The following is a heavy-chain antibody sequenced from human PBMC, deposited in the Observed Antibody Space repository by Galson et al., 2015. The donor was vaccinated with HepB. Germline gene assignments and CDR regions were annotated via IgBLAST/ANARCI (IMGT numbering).Heavy chain of an antibody. Sequence: SLRLSCAASGFTFSRTGLHWVRQAPGKGLEWVAVIWHDGRNSYYADSVKGRFTISRDNSKNTLYLQMNSLRAEDTAVYYCAREDADIAAMTLDHWGQGTLVTASS. J-gene: IGHJ4*02. CDR2: IWHDGRNS. CDR1: GFTFSRTG. V-gene: IGHV3-33*08. D-gene: IGHD6-25*01. CDR3: AREDADIAAMTLDH.